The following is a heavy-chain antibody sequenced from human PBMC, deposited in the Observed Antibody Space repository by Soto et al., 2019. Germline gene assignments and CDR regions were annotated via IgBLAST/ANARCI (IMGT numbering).Heavy chain of an antibody. J-gene: IGHJ6*02. V-gene: IGHV4-59*01. CDR2: VFYSGSP. CDR1: GASITNYY. CDR3: AREKGTGYLDV. Sequence: PSETLSLTCTVSGASITNYYWTWVRQPPGKGLEWVGYVFYSGSPKYNPPLKSRVTISVDMSKNQFSLKLNSVTAADTAVYYCAREKGTGYLDVWGQGTTVTVS. D-gene: IGHD3-9*01.